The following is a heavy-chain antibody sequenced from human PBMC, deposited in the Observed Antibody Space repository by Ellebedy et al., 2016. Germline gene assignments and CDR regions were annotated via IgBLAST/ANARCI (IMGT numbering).Heavy chain of an antibody. CDR1: GFTFSSYN. Sequence: GGSLRLXXAASGFTFSSYNMNWVRQAPGKGLEWVSSMSSTTIYMYYADSVKGRLTISRDNAKNSLHLQMSSLRAEDTAVYYCARLPGLTPYENVDYWGQGTLVTVSS. CDR2: MSSTTIYM. V-gene: IGHV3-21*01. CDR3: ARLPGLTPYENVDY. J-gene: IGHJ4*02. D-gene: IGHD3-22*01.